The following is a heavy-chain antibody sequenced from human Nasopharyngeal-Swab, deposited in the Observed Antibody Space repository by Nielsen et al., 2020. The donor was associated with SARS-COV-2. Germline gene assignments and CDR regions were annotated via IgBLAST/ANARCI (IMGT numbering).Heavy chain of an antibody. J-gene: IGHJ4*02. CDR3: ASSNSAAAGFDY. V-gene: IGHV3-11*03. Sequence: RQAPGKGLEWVSYISSSSSYTNYADSVKGRFTISRDSAKNSLYLQMNSLRAEDTAVYYCASSNSAAAGFDYWGQGTLVTVSS. D-gene: IGHD6-13*01. CDR2: ISSSSSYT.